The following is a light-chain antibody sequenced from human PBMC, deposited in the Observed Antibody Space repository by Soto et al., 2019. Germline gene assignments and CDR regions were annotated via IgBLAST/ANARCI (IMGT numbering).Light chain of an antibody. CDR2: DAS. CDR3: QQRSTWPRT. V-gene: IGKV3-11*01. CDR1: QSVSSN. J-gene: IGKJ4*01. Sequence: EIVMTQSPATLSVSPGDRATLSCRASQSVSSNLAWYQQKPGQAPRLLIYDASNRATGIPARFSGSGSGTEFTLTINSLEPEDFAVYYCQQRSTWPRTFGGGTKVDIK.